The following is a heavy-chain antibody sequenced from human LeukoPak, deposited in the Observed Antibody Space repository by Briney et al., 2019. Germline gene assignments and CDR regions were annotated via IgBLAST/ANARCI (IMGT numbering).Heavy chain of an antibody. Sequence: GGSLRLSCAASGFTFRSYAMHWVRQAPGKGLEWVAVISYDGSNKYYADSVKGRFTISRDNSKNTLYLQMNTLRAEDTAVYYCAKDVSWNWFDPWGQGTLVTVSS. CDR3: AKDVSWNWFDP. V-gene: IGHV3-30*18. CDR2: ISYDGSNK. J-gene: IGHJ5*02. CDR1: GFTFRSYA.